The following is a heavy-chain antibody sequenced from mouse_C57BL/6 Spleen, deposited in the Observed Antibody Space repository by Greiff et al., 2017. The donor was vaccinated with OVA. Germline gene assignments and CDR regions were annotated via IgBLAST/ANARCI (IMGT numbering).Heavy chain of an antibody. Sequence: VQLQQSGAELVRPGASVTLSCKASGYTFTDYEMHWVKQTPVHGLEWIGAIDPETGGTAYNQKFKGKAILTADKSSSTAYMDLRSLTSEDSAVYYCTRGYSKFARYFDVWGTGTTVTVSS. V-gene: IGHV1-15*01. D-gene: IGHD2-5*01. J-gene: IGHJ1*03. CDR2: IDPETGGT. CDR1: GYTFTDYE. CDR3: TRGYSKFARYFDV.